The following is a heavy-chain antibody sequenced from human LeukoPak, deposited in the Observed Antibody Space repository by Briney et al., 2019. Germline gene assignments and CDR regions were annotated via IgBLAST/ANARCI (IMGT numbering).Heavy chain of an antibody. CDR3: ARHYDSTAVAPQMDV. V-gene: IGHV1-3*01. D-gene: IGHD3-16*01. Sequence: ASVKVSCKASGYTFTSYAMHWVRQAPGQRLEWMGWINAGNGNTKYSQKLQGRVTMTTDTSTSTAYMELRSLRSDDTAVYYCARHYDSTAVAPQMDVWGQGTTVTVSS. CDR2: INAGNGNT. CDR1: GYTFTSYA. J-gene: IGHJ6*02.